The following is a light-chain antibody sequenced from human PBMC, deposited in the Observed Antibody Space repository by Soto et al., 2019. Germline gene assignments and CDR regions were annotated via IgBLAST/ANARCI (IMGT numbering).Light chain of an antibody. J-gene: IGKJ4*01. Sequence: ELLMTQSPGTLSVSPGERATLSCRASQSVNYNLAWYQQKPDQAPSLLIFGASTRATTVPARFSGSGSGTEFTLTINNLRSEDFALYYCQQYNTWPISFGGGTTVDMK. CDR2: GAS. V-gene: IGKV3-15*01. CDR1: QSVNYN. CDR3: QQYNTWPIS.